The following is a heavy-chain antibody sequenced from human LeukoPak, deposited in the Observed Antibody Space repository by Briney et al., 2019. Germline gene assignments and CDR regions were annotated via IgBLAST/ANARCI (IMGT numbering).Heavy chain of an antibody. CDR2: ISPKSGDT. CDR1: GYTFSGCY. D-gene: IGHD2-2*01. V-gene: IGHV1-2*02. CDR3: AKGRDKTTSPAIDY. Sequence: GASVKVSCKASGYTFSGCYMHWVRQAPGQGHEWMGWISPKSGDTNYAQNFQGRVTMTRDTSISTAYMELSRLTSDDTAVYYCAKGRDKTTSPAIDYWGPGNLVTVSS. J-gene: IGHJ4*02.